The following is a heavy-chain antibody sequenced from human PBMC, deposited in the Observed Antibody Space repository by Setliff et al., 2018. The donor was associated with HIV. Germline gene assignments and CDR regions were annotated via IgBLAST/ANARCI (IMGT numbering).Heavy chain of an antibody. V-gene: IGHV4-31*03. CDR3: ARGRTPSYVGDYRDTFDI. D-gene: IGHD3-16*01. Sequence: SETLSLTCTVFGEFVSSGGNYWGWVRQLPGKALEWIGYIYYSGETYYSPSLKSRVTISLDTSQSQFSLSLTSVTAADTAVYYCARGRTPSYVGDYRDTFDIWGPGTKVTVSS. J-gene: IGHJ3*02. CDR1: GEFVSSGGNY. CDR2: IYYSGET.